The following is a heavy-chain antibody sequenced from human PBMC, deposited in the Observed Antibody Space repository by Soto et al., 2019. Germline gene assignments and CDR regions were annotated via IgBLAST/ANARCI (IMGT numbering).Heavy chain of an antibody. V-gene: IGHV4-4*02. Sequence: QVQLQESGPGLVKPSGTLSLTCAVSGDSISGSNWWSWVRQSPGKGLEWIGEIYHSGNTNYNPSLKSRAXXXIXXSKNQFSLRLNSVTAADTAVYYCVRVVWGVPAPGTSGWFDPWGQGTLVTVSS. D-gene: IGHD6-13*01. J-gene: IGHJ5*02. CDR1: GDSISGSNW. CDR3: VRVVWGVPAPGTSGWFDP. CDR2: IYHSGNT.